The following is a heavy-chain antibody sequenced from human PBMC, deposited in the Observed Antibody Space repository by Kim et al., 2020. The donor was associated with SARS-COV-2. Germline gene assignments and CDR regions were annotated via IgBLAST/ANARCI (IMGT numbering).Heavy chain of an antibody. Sequence: SETLSLTCAVYGGSFSGYYWSWIRQPPGKGLEWIGEINHSGSTNYNPSLKSRVTISVDTSKNQFSLKLSSVTAADTAVYYCARGKRGSIAVAGTGGNVYYFDYWGQGTLVTVSS. CDR1: GGSFSGYY. D-gene: IGHD6-19*01. V-gene: IGHV4-34*01. CDR2: INHSGST. CDR3: ARGKRGSIAVAGTGGNVYYFDY. J-gene: IGHJ4*02.